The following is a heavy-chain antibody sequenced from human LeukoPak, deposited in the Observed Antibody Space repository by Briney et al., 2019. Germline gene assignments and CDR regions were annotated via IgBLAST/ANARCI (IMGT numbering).Heavy chain of an antibody. CDR3: ARLRKSTIFGVVMTKHYYYYYMDV. CDR1: GGSISSYY. V-gene: IGHV4-4*07. Sequence: PSETLSLTCTVSGGSISSYYWSWIRQPAGKGLEWIGRIYTSGSTNYNPSLKSRVTMSVDTSKNQFSLKLSSVTAADTAVYYCARLRKSTIFGVVMTKHYYYYYMDVWGKGTTVTVSS. D-gene: IGHD3-3*01. CDR2: IYTSGST. J-gene: IGHJ6*03.